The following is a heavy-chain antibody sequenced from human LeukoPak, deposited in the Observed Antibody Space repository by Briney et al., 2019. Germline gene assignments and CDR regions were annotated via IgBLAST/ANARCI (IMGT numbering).Heavy chain of an antibody. Sequence: SETLSLTCTVSGGSINSYYWSWIRQPPGKGLEWIGEINHSGSTNYNPSLKSRVTISVDTSKNQFSLKLSSVTAADTAVYYCARPGYIVVVNGAFDIWGQGTMVTVSS. D-gene: IGHD2-2*01. CDR2: INHSGST. CDR1: GGSINSYY. CDR3: ARPGYIVVVNGAFDI. J-gene: IGHJ3*02. V-gene: IGHV4-34*01.